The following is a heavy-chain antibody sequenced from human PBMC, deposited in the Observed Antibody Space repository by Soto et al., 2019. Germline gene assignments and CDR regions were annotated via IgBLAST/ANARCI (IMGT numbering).Heavy chain of an antibody. V-gene: IGHV4-31*03. CDR1: GGSISSGGYY. D-gene: IGHD6-13*01. J-gene: IGHJ5*01. Sequence: SETLSLTCTVSGGSISSGGYYWSWIRQHPGKGLEWIGYIYYSGSTYYNPSLKSRVTISVDTSKNQFSLKLSSVTAADTAVYYCAIVNIAAAGSCFDFRGQGTLVSVFS. CDR3: AIVNIAAAGSCFDF. CDR2: IYYSGST.